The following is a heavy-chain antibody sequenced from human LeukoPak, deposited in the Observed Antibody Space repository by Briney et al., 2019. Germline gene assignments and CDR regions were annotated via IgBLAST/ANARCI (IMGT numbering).Heavy chain of an antibody. V-gene: IGHV4-34*01. CDR2: INDSGSS. J-gene: IGHJ4*02. CDR3: ARGPHQQWPPMQY. CDR1: GGSVSGYH. D-gene: IGHD6-19*01. Sequence: SETLSLTCAGYGGSVSGYHWTWIRQPPGKGLGYIGEINDSGSSIYNRSLKNRVTISVDTSKKQISVNLTSVTAADTGVYYCARGPHQQWPPMQYWGQGSLVTVSS.